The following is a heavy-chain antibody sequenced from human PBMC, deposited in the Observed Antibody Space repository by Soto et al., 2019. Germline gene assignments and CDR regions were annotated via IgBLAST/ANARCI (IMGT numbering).Heavy chain of an antibody. Sequence: SETLSLTCAGFGGSFSSSEWWTWVRQPPGKGLEWIVEIHHGGRTTNYNPSHKSRVTISLDESENREPLRLHSVTAADPAGCYCATKDCNPVCRFPWGQGTLVTVSS. CDR2: IHHGGRTT. D-gene: IGHD2-8*01. J-gene: IGHJ5*02. CDR1: GGSFSSSEW. V-gene: IGHV4-4*02. CDR3: ATKDCNPVCRFP.